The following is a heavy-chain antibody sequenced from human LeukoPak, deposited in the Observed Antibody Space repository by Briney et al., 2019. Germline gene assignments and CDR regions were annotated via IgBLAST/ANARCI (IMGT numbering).Heavy chain of an antibody. V-gene: IGHV4-31*03. J-gene: IGHJ4*02. D-gene: IGHD6-19*01. Sequence: PSETLSLTCTVSGGSISSGDYYWSWIRQHPGKGLEWIGYIYYSGSTYYNPSLKSRVTISVDTSKNQFSLKVTSVTAADTAVYYCARTYSSGWAVFDYWAREPWSPSPQ. CDR3: ARTYSSGWAVFDY. CDR2: IYYSGST. CDR1: GGSISSGDYY.